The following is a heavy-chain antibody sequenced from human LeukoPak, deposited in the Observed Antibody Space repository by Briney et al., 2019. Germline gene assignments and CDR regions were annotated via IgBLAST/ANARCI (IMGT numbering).Heavy chain of an antibody. D-gene: IGHD3-10*01. Sequence: GGSLRLSCAASGFTFSSYAMHWVRQAPGKGLEWVAVISYDGSNKYYADSVKGRFTISRDNSKNTLYLQMNSLRAEDTAVYYCARGYYGSGSYSGYWGQGTLVTVSS. J-gene: IGHJ4*02. CDR3: ARGYYGSGSYSGY. V-gene: IGHV3-30-3*01. CDR2: ISYDGSNK. CDR1: GFTFSSYA.